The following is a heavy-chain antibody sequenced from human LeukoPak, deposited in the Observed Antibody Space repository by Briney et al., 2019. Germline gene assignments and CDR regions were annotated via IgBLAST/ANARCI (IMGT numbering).Heavy chain of an antibody. Sequence: SETLSLTCTVSGGSISSGDYYWRWIRQPPGKGLEWIGYIYYSGSTYYNPSLKSRVTISVDTSKNQFSLKLSSVTAADTAVYYCARGYCTNGVCAVGYFDYWGQGTLVTVSS. V-gene: IGHV4-30-4*01. CDR2: IYYSGST. CDR3: ARGYCTNGVCAVGYFDY. CDR1: GGSISSGDYY. J-gene: IGHJ4*02. D-gene: IGHD2-8*01.